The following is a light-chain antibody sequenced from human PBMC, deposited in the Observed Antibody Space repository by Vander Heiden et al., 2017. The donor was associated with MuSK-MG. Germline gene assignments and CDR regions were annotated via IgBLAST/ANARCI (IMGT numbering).Light chain of an antibody. CDR1: SLRSYY. CDR2: GKN. J-gene: IGLJ1*01. V-gene: IGLV3-19*01. CDR3: TPQDSSGNQL. Sequence: SSELTQDPAVSVALGSTVRITCQGDSLRSYYASWYQQKPGHAPVLVIYGKNNRPSGIPDRFSGSSSGTTASLTTTGAQAEDEADYYCTPQDSSGNQLFGTGTKLTVL.